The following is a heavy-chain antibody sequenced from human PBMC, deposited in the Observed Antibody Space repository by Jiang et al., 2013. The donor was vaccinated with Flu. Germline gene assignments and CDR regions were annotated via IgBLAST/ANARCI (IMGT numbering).Heavy chain of an antibody. CDR3: ARLIHQLLLGDWFDP. Sequence: GSGLVKPSETLSLTCTVSGGSISSSSYYWGWIRQPPGKGLEWIGSIYYSGSTYYNPSLKSRVTISVDTSKNQFSLKLSSVTAADTAVYYCARLIHQLLLGDWFDPWGQGTLVTVSS. D-gene: IGHD2-2*01. CDR1: GGSISSSSYY. CDR2: IYYSGST. J-gene: IGHJ5*02. V-gene: IGHV4-39*01.